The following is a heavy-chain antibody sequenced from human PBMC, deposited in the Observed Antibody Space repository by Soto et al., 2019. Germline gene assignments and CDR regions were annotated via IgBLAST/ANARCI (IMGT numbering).Heavy chain of an antibody. J-gene: IGHJ4*02. CDR1: GFTFSSYA. CDR3: AREGLLRYFDWSPNLDY. CDR2: ISYDGSNK. V-gene: IGHV3-30-3*01. Sequence: QVQLVESGGGVVQPGRSLRLSCAASGFTFSSYAMHWVRQAPGKGLERVAVISYDGSNKYYADSVKGRFTISRDNSKNTLYLQMNSLRAEDTAVYYCAREGLLRYFDWSPNLDYWGQGTLVTVSS. D-gene: IGHD3-9*01.